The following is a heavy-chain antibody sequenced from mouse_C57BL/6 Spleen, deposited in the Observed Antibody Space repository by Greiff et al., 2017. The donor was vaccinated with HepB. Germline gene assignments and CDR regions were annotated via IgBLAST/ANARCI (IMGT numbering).Heavy chain of an antibody. CDR3: ATGFLAWFAY. CDR1: GYTFTDYN. J-gene: IGHJ3*01. Sequence: EVKLVESGPELVKPGASVKMSCKASGYTFTDYNMHWVKQSHGKSLEWIGYINPNNGGTSYNQKFKGKATLTVNKSSSTAYMELRSLTSEDSAVYYCATGFLAWFAYWGQGTLVTVSA. CDR2: INPNNGGT. V-gene: IGHV1-22*01.